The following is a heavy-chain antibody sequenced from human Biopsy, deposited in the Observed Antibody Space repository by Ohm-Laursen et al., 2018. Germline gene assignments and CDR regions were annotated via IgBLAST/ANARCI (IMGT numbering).Heavy chain of an antibody. CDR1: GYTFTSYD. V-gene: IGHV1-8*01. CDR3: ARVPSTTRSRDY. Sequence: ASVKVSCKAPGYTFTSYDINWVRQATGQGLEWMGWMNPNSGNTGYAQKFQGRVTMTRNTSISTAYMELSSLRSEDTAVYYCARVPSTTRSRDYWGQGTLVTVSS. D-gene: IGHD2-2*01. CDR2: MNPNSGNT. J-gene: IGHJ4*02.